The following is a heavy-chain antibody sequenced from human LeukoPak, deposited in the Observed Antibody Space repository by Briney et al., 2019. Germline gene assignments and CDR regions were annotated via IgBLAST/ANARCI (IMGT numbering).Heavy chain of an antibody. CDR1: GFTFSSYA. Sequence: GRSLRLSCAASGFTFSSYAMHWVRQAPGKGLEWVSVISYDGTNKYYADSVKGRFTISRDNSKNTLYLQMNSLRAEDTAVYYTARDACRQSAFDYWGEGTLVTVSS. J-gene: IGHJ4*02. CDR3: ARDACRQSAFDY. CDR2: ISYDGTNK. V-gene: IGHV3-30-3*01. D-gene: IGHD6-19*01.